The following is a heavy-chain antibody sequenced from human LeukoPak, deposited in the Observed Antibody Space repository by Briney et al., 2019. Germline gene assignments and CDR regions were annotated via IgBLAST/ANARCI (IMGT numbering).Heavy chain of an antibody. J-gene: IGHJ1*01. V-gene: IGHV4-31*03. D-gene: IGHD5-18*01. CDR3: ARARRRYSYGEYFQH. Sequence: SQTLSLTCTVSGGSISSGGYYWSWIRQHPVKGQDWTGYIYYRGSTYYNPSLKSRVTISVDTSKNQFSLKLSSVTAADTAVYYCARARRRYSYGEYFQHWGQGTLVTVSS. CDR1: GGSISSGGYY. CDR2: IYYRGST.